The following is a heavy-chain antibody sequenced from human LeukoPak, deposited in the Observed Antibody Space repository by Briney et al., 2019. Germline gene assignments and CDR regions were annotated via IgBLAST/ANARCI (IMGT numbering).Heavy chain of an antibody. CDR2: ISSSGSTI. J-gene: IGHJ3*02. Sequence: TGGSLRLSCAASGFAFSDYYMSWIRQAPGKGLEWVSYISSSGSTIYYADSVKGRFTISRDNAKNSLYLQMNSLRAEDTAVYYCARELVDFAFDIWGQGTMVTVSS. CDR1: GFAFSDYY. D-gene: IGHD6-6*01. V-gene: IGHV3-11*01. CDR3: ARELVDFAFDI.